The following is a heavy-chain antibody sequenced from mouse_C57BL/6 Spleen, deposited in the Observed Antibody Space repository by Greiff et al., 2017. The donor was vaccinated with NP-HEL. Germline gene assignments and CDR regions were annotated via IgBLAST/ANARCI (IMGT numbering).Heavy chain of an antibody. CDR2: IDPANGNT. J-gene: IGHJ1*03. D-gene: IGHD2-1*01. V-gene: IGHV14-3*01. CDR1: GFNIKNTY. CDR3: ARGLYGNHGYFDV. Sequence: EMQLQESVAELVRPGASVKLSCTASGFNIKNTYMHWVKQRPEQGLEWIGRIDPANGNTKYAPKFQGKATITADTSSNTAYLQLSSLTSEDTAIYYCARGLYGNHGYFDVWGTGTTVTVSS.